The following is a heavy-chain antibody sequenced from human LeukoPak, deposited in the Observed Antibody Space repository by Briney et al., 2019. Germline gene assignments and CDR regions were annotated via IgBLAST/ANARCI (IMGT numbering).Heavy chain of an antibody. J-gene: IGHJ4*02. D-gene: IGHD2-21*01. CDR3: AKDFRIGYSAHFDY. V-gene: IGHV3-23*01. CDR1: GFTFRSHA. CDR2: IYENGGTT. Sequence: GGTLRLSCVGSGFTFRSHAMSWVRQAPEKGLEFVSGIYENGGTTYYADSVKGRFSISRDNSKNTLYLQMDSLRGEDTAVYYCAKDFRIGYSAHFDYWGQGALVTVSS.